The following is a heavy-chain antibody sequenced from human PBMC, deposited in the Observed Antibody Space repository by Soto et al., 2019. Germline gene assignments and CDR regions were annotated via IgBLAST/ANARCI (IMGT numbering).Heavy chain of an antibody. J-gene: IGHJ4*02. CDR3: AKDLDWLQDDY. V-gene: IGHV3-30*18. Sequence: QVQLVESGGGVVQPGRSLRLSCAASGFTFRTYGMHWVRQAPGKGLEWVAVISFDGSNKYYADSVKGRFTTSRDNSQNLLYLHLNSMSSEDTAVYYCAKDLDWLQDDYWGQGTLVTVSS. CDR1: GFTFRTYG. D-gene: IGHD3-9*01. CDR2: ISFDGSNK.